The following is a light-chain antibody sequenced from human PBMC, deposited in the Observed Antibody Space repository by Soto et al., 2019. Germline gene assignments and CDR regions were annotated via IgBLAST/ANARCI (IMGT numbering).Light chain of an antibody. V-gene: IGKV1-5*01. Sequence: DIQMTQSPSTLSASVRDRVTITCRASQSIRSWLAWYQQKPGKAPKLLIYDASSLESEVPSRFSGSGSGTEFTLTISSLQPDDFATYYCQQYNSYPWTFGQGTKVEIK. CDR3: QQYNSYPWT. J-gene: IGKJ1*01. CDR1: QSIRSW. CDR2: DAS.